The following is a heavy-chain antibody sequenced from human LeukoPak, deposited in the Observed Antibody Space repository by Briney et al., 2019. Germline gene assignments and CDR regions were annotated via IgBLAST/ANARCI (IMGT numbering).Heavy chain of an antibody. CDR2: IYSGGST. J-gene: IGHJ6*02. Sequence: PGGSLRLSCAASGFTFDDYAMHWVRQAPGKGLEWVSVIYSGGSTYYADSVKGRFTISRDNSKNTLYLQMNSLRAEDTAVYYCARGEGYCSGGSCYDNYYGMDVWGQGTTVTVSS. D-gene: IGHD2-15*01. V-gene: IGHV3-66*01. CDR1: GFTFDDYA. CDR3: ARGEGYCSGGSCYDNYYGMDV.